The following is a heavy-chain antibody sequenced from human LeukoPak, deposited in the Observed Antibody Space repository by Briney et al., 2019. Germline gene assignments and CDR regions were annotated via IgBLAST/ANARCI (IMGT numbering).Heavy chain of an antibody. V-gene: IGHV3-74*03. D-gene: IGHD6-13*01. CDR2: INSDGSST. Sequence: GGSLRLSCAASGFSFSNHWMHWVRQVPGKGLVWVSRINSDGSSTTYADSVKGRFTISRDNAKNTLYLQVNSLRDEDTAVYYCTRDVSQSSSWYGEFDYWGQGPQVTVS. CDR3: TRDVSQSSSWYGEFDY. CDR1: GFSFSNHW. J-gene: IGHJ4*02.